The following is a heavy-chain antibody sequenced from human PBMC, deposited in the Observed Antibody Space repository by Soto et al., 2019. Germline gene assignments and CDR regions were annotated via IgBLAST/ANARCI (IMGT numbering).Heavy chain of an antibody. CDR1: GFTFSSYA. Sequence: GGSLRLSCAVSGFTFSSYAMSLVRQAPGKGLEWVSAISGSGGTTYYADSVKGRFTISRDNSKNTLYLQMNSLTAGDTAVYYCAKALGTYAFDYWGQGTLVTVSS. CDR2: ISGSGGTT. J-gene: IGHJ4*02. D-gene: IGHD3-16*01. V-gene: IGHV3-23*01. CDR3: AKALGTYAFDY.